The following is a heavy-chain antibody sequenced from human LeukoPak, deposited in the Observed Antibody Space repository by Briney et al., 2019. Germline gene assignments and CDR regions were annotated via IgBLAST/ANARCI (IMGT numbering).Heavy chain of an antibody. CDR3: ARGPTTTVTKSWFDP. CDR1: GYTFSSYA. J-gene: IGHJ5*02. D-gene: IGHD4-17*01. V-gene: IGHV1-3*01. Sequence: GASVKVSCKASGYTFSSYAIHWVRQAPGQSLEWMGWINAGNGNTKYSQKFQGRVTITRDTSANTAYMELSSLRSEDTAVYYCARGPTTTVTKSWFDPWGQGTLVTVSS. CDR2: INAGNGNT.